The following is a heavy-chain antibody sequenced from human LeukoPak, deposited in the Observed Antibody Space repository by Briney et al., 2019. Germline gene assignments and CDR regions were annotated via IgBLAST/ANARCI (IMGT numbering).Heavy chain of an antibody. J-gene: IGHJ1*01. CDR3: ARGPYDYAEYFQH. Sequence: PGGSLRLSCAASGFTFSSYWMSWVRQAPGKGLEWVANIKQDGSEKYYVDSVKGRFTISRDNAKNSLYLQMNSLRAEDTAVYYCARGPYDYAEYFQHWGQGTLVTVSS. D-gene: IGHD3-16*01. CDR1: GFTFSSYW. V-gene: IGHV3-7*01. CDR2: IKQDGSEK.